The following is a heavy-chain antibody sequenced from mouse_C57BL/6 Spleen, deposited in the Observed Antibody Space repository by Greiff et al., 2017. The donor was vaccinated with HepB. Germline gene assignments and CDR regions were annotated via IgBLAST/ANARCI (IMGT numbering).Heavy chain of an antibody. CDR1: GYAFSSYW. V-gene: IGHV1-80*01. D-gene: IGHD2-5*01. CDR3: ARSAYYSNYPYYYAMDY. J-gene: IGHJ4*01. Sequence: VQLQQSGAELVKPGASVKISCKASGYAFSSYWMNWVKQRPGKGLEWIGQIYPGDGDTNYNGKFKGKATLTADKSSSTAYMQLSSLTSEDSAVYFCARSAYYSNYPYYYAMDYWGQGTSVTVSS. CDR2: IYPGDGDT.